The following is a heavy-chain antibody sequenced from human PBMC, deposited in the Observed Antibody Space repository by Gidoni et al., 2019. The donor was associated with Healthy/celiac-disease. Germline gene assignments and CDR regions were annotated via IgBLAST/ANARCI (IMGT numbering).Heavy chain of an antibody. CDR3: AREAGYCSSTSCGEIDP. V-gene: IGHV1-69*01. D-gene: IGHD2-2*01. CDR1: GGTFSSYA. J-gene: IGHJ5*02. Sequence: QVQLVQSGAEVKKPGSSVKVSCKATGGTFSSYAISWVRQAPGQGLEWMGGIIPIFGTANYAQKFQGRVTITADEFTSTAYMELSSLRSEDTAVYYCAREAGYCSSTSCGEIDPWGQGTLVTVSS. CDR2: IIPIFGTA.